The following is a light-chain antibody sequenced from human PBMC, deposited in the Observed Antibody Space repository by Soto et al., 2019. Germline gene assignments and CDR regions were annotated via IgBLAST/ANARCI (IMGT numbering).Light chain of an antibody. CDR1: RSDIGAYNF. Sequence: QSVLTQPASVSGSPGQSITISCTGTRSDIGAYNFVSWYQQHPGEVPKLILYDVNVRPSGVSNRFSGSKSGNTASLTISGLQAEDEADYYCTSWTTSTTMIFGGGTKLT. J-gene: IGLJ2*01. V-gene: IGLV2-14*03. CDR3: TSWTTSTTMI. CDR2: DVN.